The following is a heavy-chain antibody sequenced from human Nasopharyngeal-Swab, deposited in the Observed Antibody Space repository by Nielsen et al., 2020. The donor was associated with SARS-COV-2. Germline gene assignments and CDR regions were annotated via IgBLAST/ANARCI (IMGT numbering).Heavy chain of an antibody. CDR3: VRDGYFDWSFGY. J-gene: IGHJ4*02. Sequence: GESLKISCAASGFTFTDYVMNWVRQAPGKGLEWVSSISTTSDYIYYADSVKDRFTISRDNARNSLHLQMHSLRAEDTAVYYCVRDGYFDWSFGYWGQGTLVTVSS. CDR2: ISTTSDYI. CDR1: GFTFTDYV. D-gene: IGHD3-9*01. V-gene: IGHV3-21*01.